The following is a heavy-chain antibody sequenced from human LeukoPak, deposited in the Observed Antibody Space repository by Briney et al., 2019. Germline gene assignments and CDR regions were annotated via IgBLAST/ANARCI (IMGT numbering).Heavy chain of an antibody. CDR2: MNPNSGNT. CDR3: ARGNRPWGSGDY. V-gene: IGHV1-8*01. Sequence: ASVKVSCKASGYTFTSYDINWVRQATGQGLEWMGWMNPNSGNTGYAQKFQGRVTMTRNTSISTAYMELSSLRSEDTAVYYCARGNRPWGSGDYWGQGTLVIVSS. D-gene: IGHD3-16*01. J-gene: IGHJ4*02. CDR1: GYTFTSYD.